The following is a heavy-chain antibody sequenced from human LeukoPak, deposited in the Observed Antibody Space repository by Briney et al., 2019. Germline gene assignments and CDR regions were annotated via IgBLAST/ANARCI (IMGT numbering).Heavy chain of an antibody. D-gene: IGHD6-13*01. Sequence: TSETLSLTCTVSGGSISSGSYYWSWIRQPAGKGLEWIGRIYTSGSTNYNPSLKSRVTISVDTSKNQFSLKLSSVTAADTAVYYCARENRAAGTGLDYWGQGTLVTVSS. V-gene: IGHV4-61*02. J-gene: IGHJ4*02. CDR1: GGSISSGSYY. CDR3: ARENRAAGTGLDY. CDR2: IYTSGST.